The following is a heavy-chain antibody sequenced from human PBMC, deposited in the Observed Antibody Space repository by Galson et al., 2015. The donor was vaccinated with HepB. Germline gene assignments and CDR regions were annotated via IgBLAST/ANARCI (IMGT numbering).Heavy chain of an antibody. D-gene: IGHD6-19*01. J-gene: IGHJ3*02. CDR2: IRYDGSDK. CDR1: GFIFIDYA. Sequence: SLRLSCAASGFIFIDYAMSWVCQAPGKGLEWVAFIRYDGSDKYYADSAKGRFTISRDNSKNTLYLQMNSLRAEDTAVYYCAKGRQWLPHDAFDIWGQGTMVTVSS. V-gene: IGHV3-30*02. CDR3: AKGRQWLPHDAFDI.